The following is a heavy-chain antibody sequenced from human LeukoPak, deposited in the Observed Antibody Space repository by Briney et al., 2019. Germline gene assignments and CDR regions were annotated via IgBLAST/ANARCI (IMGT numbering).Heavy chain of an antibody. CDR2: IHPDGSST. J-gene: IGHJ4*02. D-gene: IGHD3-16*01. Sequence: GGSLRLSCAASGFTFRNYWMHWVRQAPGKGLVWVSRIHPDGSSTSYADSVKGRFTISRDNAQNTVFLQMNSLRPEDTAVYYCAGKLDYAAPFYWGQGTLVTVSS. CDR1: GFTFRNYW. V-gene: IGHV3-74*01. CDR3: AGKLDYAAPFY.